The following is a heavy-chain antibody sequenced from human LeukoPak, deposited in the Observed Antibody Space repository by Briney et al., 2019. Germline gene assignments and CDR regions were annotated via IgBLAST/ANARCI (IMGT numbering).Heavy chain of an antibody. CDR2: IDSSGGYM. D-gene: IGHD3-10*01. J-gene: IGHJ4*02. CDR1: GFTFGDYA. CDR3: ARAMVRGVIPY. V-gene: IGHV3-21*06. Sequence: GGSLRLSCTASGFTFGDYAMTWARQAPGKGLEWVSSIDSSGGYMFYADSVKGRFIISRDNAKDSLYLQTDSLRPEDTALYYCARAMVRGVIPYWGQGTLVTVSS.